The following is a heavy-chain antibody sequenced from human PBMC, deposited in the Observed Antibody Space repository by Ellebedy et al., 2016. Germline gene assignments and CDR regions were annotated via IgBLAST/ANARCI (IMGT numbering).Heavy chain of an antibody. J-gene: IGHJ5*02. V-gene: IGHV4-34*01. CDR1: GGSFSGYY. CDR3: ARRSGQYSSSSELDWFDP. CDR2: INHSGSI. D-gene: IGHD6-6*01. Sequence: GSLRLSCAVYGGSFSGYYWSWIRQPPGKGLEWIGEINHSGSINYSPSLKNRVSISLDTSKNQFSLKLSSVTAADTAVYYCARRSGQYSSSSELDWFDPWGRGTVVTVSS.